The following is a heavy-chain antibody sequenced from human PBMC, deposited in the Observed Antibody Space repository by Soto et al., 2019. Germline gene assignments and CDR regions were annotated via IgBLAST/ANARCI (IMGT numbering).Heavy chain of an antibody. V-gene: IGHV4-30-4*01. CDR3: ARVSWLVVAYGMDV. D-gene: IGHD2-15*01. J-gene: IGHJ6*02. Sequence: QVQLQESGPGLVKPSQTLSLTCTVSGGSISSGDYYWCWIRQPPGKGLEWIGYVDYSGSTYYNPSLERRVTRSGATSKNQFSRKLSSATAADTAVYYCARVSWLVVAYGMDVWGQGTTVTVSS. CDR2: VDYSGST. CDR1: GGSISSGDYY.